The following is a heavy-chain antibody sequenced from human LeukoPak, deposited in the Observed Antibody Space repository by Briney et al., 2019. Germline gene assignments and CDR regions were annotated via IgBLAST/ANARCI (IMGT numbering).Heavy chain of an antibody. CDR3: ARRGYHDSSGYDY. Sequence: PGGSLRLSCAASGFTFSSYEMNWVRQAPGKGLEWVSYISSSGSTIYYADSVKGRFTISRDNAKNSVFLQMNNLRVEDTAIYYCARRGYHDSSGYDYWGQGTPVTVSS. CDR2: ISSSGSTI. CDR1: GFTFSSYE. D-gene: IGHD3-22*01. V-gene: IGHV3-48*03. J-gene: IGHJ4*02.